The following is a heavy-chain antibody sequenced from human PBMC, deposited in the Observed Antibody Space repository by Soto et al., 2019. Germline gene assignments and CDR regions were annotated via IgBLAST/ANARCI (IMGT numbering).Heavy chain of an antibody. D-gene: IGHD2-8*02. Sequence: EVQLVESGGGLVKPGESMRLSCAASGFSLSDAWINWVRQAPGKGLEWVGRIKSKADGGTTDFAAPMKGRFAVSRDDSKNLAYLQIYSLKTEDTAVYYCSTDSHFTGMLVRLDYWGHGTLVTVSS. V-gene: IGHV3-15*07. CDR1: GFSLSDAW. J-gene: IGHJ4*01. CDR2: IKSKADGGTT. CDR3: STDSHFTGMLVRLDY.